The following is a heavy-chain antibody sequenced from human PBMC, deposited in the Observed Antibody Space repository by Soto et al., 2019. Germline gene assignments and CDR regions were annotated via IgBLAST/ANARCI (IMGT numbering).Heavy chain of an antibody. Sequence: GASVKVSCKASGYTFTSYGISWVRQAPGQGLEWMGWISAYNGNTNYAQKLQGRVTMTTDTSTSTAYMELRSLRSDDTAVYYCARERMEWLLFYYYGMDAWGQGTTVTVSS. J-gene: IGHJ6*02. V-gene: IGHV1-18*01. D-gene: IGHD3-3*01. CDR3: ARERMEWLLFYYYGMDA. CDR1: GYTFTSYG. CDR2: ISAYNGNT.